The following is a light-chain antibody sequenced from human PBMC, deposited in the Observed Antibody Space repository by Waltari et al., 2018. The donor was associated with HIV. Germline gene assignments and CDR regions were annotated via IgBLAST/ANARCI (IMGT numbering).Light chain of an antibody. V-gene: IGLV2-11*01. CDR3: CSSAGIWGV. CDR1: SSDVGAYNY. Sequence: QSALTQPRSVSGSPGQSVTISCTGTSSDVGAYNYVSWYQQHPGKAPKLMIYDVNKRPSGVRDRFSGSKPGNPASLNISGRQAEDESDYYCCSSAGIWGVFGTGTKVTVL. CDR2: DVN. J-gene: IGLJ1*01.